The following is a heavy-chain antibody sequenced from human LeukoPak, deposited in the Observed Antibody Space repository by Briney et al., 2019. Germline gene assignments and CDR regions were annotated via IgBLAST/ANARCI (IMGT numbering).Heavy chain of an antibody. D-gene: IGHD2-21*01. V-gene: IGHV3-30-3*01. CDR1: GFTFSSYA. J-gene: IGHJ3*02. CDR3: AREALGIAYLDAFDI. CDR2: ISYDGSNK. Sequence: PGRSLRLSCAASGFTFSSYAMHWVRQAPGKGLEWVAVISYDGSNKYYADSVKGRFTISRDNSKNTLYLQMNSLRAEDTAVYYCAREALGIAYLDAFDIWGQGTMVTVSS.